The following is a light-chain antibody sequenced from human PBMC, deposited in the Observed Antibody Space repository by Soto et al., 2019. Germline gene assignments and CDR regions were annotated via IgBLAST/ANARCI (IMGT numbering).Light chain of an antibody. Sequence: DIVMTQSPLSLSVTPGEPASISCRSSQSLLHTSGDNYLDWYLQRPGQSPQLLIYLGSKRASGVSDRFSGSGSGTDFTLKISGLEAEDAGVYYRMQALQTFGGGTKVDIK. CDR2: LGS. V-gene: IGKV2-28*01. J-gene: IGKJ4*01. CDR3: MQALQT. CDR1: QSLLHTSGDNY.